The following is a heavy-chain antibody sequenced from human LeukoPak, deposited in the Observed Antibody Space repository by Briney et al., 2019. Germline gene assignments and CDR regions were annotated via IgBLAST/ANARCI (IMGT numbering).Heavy chain of an antibody. CDR1: GITLSNYG. V-gene: IGHV3-23*01. CDR2: ISYICRST. CDR3: AKRGVVIRVILVGFHKEAYYFDS. D-gene: IGHD2-15*01. J-gene: IGHJ4*02. Sequence: PGGSLRLSCAVSGITLSNYGMSWVRQAPGKGLEWVAVISYICRSTNYADSVKGRFTISRDNPKNTLYLQMNSLRAEDTAVYFCAKRGVVIRVILVGFHKEAYYFDSWGQGALVTVSS.